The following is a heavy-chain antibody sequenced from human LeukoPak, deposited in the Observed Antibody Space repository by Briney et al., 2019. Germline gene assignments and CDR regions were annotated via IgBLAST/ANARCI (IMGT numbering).Heavy chain of an antibody. D-gene: IGHD2-2*02. CDR2: ISSSSSYI. Sequence: GGSLRLSCAASGFTFSSYSMNWVRQAPGKGLEWVSSISSSSSYIYYADSVKGRFTVSRDNAKNTLYLQMNSLRAEDTAVYYCARDSSNHEGSSTSCYIYWGQGTLVTVSS. J-gene: IGHJ4*02. V-gene: IGHV3-21*01. CDR3: ARDSSNHEGSSTSCYIY. CDR1: GFTFSSYS.